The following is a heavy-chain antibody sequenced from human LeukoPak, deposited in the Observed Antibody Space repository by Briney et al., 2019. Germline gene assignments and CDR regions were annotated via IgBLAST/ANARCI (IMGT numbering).Heavy chain of an antibody. Sequence: GGSLRLSCAASGFTFSSYATSWVRQAPGKGLEWVSAISGSGGSTYYADSVKGRFTISRDNSKNTLYLQMNSLRAEDTAVYYCAKQIAALEGYFDYWGQGTLVTVSS. D-gene: IGHD6-6*01. CDR2: ISGSGGST. J-gene: IGHJ4*02. CDR1: GFTFSSYA. V-gene: IGHV3-23*01. CDR3: AKQIAALEGYFDY.